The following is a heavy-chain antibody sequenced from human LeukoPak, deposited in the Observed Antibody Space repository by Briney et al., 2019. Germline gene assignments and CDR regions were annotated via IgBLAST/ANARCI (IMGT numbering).Heavy chain of an antibody. CDR3: ARRTEYSSGWTFYFDY. CDR2: IYYSRST. D-gene: IGHD6-19*01. V-gene: IGHV4-39*01. CDR1: GGSISSSSYY. Sequence: SETLSLTCTVSGGSISSSSYYWGWIRQPPGQGLEWIGSIYYSRSTYYNPSLKSRVTISVDTSKNQFSLKLSSVTAADTAVYYCARRTEYSSGWTFYFDYWGQGTLVTVSS. J-gene: IGHJ4*02.